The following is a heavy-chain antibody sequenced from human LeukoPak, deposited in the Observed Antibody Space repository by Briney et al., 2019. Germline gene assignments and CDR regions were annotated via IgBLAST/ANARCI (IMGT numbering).Heavy chain of an antibody. J-gene: IGHJ4*02. CDR1: GFAVSSNY. V-gene: IGHV3-66*01. CDR3: ARDPRIYCTNGICRDDYFDN. D-gene: IGHD2-8*01. CDR2: IYSGGST. Sequence: PGGSLRLSCVASGFAVSSNYMSWVRQAPGKGLEWLSVIYSGGSTYYADSVKGRFSISRDNAKDSLFLQMNSLRAEDTAIYYCARDPRIYCTNGICRDDYFDNWGQGTLVTVSS.